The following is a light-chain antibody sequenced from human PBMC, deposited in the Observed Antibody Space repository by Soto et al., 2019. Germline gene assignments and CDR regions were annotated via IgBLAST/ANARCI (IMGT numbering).Light chain of an antibody. J-gene: IGKJ4*01. CDR2: DDS. CDR3: QQRSDWPLT. V-gene: IGKV3-11*01. Sequence: EIVLTQSPVTLSLSPGESATLSCRTSQSVRSYLAWYQQKPGQAPRLLMYDDSNRATGIPARFRGSGSGTDFTLTISSLEPEDFAVYYCQQRSDWPLTFGGGTKVEVK. CDR1: QSVRSY.